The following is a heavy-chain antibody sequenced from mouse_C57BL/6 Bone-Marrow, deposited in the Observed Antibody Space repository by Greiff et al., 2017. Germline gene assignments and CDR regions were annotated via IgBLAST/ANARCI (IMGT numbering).Heavy chain of an antibody. CDR3: ARGDLLWLRRPWIAY. J-gene: IGHJ3*01. CDR2: INPSSGYT. V-gene: IGHV1-4*01. Sequence: VQLQQSGAELARPGASVKMSCKASGYTFTSSTMHWVKQRPGQGLEWIGYINPSSGYTKYNQKFKDKATLTADKSSSTAYMQLSSLTSEDSAVYYCARGDLLWLRRPWIAYWGQGTLVTVSA. CDR1: GYTFTSST. D-gene: IGHD2-2*01.